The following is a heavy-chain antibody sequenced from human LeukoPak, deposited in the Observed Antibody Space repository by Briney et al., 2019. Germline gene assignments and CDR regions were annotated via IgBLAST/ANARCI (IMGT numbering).Heavy chain of an antibody. J-gene: IGHJ6*04. D-gene: IGHD3-10*02. CDR1: GGSFSGYY. V-gene: IGHV4-34*01. CDR2: INHSGST. Sequence: SETLSLTCAVYGGSFSGYYWSWIRQPPGKGLEWIGEINHSGSTNYNPSLKSRVTISVDTSKNQFSLKLRSVTAADTAVYYCAELGITMIGGVWGKGTTVTISS. CDR3: AELGITMIGGV.